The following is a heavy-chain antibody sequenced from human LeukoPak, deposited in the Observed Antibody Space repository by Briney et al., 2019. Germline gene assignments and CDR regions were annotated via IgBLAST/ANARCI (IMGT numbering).Heavy chain of an antibody. CDR3: ARGRLGTWFGELKA. CDR1: GYIFTGYY. Sequence: ASVKVSCKASGYIFTGYYMHWVRQDPGQGLEWMGWINANSGGTKYAQKFQGRVTMTRDTSISTAYMELSSLRSDDTAVYYCARGRLGTWFGELKAWGQGTLVTVSS. V-gene: IGHV1-2*02. CDR2: INANSGGT. J-gene: IGHJ5*02. D-gene: IGHD3-10*01.